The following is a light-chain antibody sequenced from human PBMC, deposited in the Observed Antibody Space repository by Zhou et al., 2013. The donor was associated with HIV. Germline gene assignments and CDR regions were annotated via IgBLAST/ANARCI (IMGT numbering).Light chain of an antibody. CDR2: GAS. CDR3: QQYNDWPYT. J-gene: IGKJ2*01. V-gene: IGKV3-15*01. CDR1: QNIPY. Sequence: EIVMTQSPGTLSLSPGERATLSCRASQNIPYLAWYQQRSGQAPRLLIHGASTRATGIPPRFSGSGSGAEFTLIISSLQSEDFAVYYCQQYNDWPYTFGQGTKVEIK.